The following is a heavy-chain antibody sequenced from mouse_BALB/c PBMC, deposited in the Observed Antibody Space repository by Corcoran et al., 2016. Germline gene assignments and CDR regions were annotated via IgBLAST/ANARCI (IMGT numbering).Heavy chain of an antibody. CDR3: GRSREGNYVVY. J-gene: IGHJ2*01. CDR2: VDPASGNT. V-gene: IGHV14-3*02. Sequence: EVQLQQSGAELVKPGASVKLSCTASGFNIKDTYMHWVKQRPEQGLEWIGGVDPASGNTKYDPNFQGKATMTADTSSNTVYLQLSSLTSEATAVYYCGRSREGNYVVYWGQGTTLTVSS. CDR1: GFNIKDTY. D-gene: IGHD2-1*01.